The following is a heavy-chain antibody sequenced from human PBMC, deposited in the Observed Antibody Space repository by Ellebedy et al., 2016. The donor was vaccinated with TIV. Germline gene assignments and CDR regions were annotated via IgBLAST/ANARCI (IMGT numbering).Heavy chain of an antibody. CDR1: GGSISSFY. D-gene: IGHD3-10*01. J-gene: IGHJ3*02. CDR3: ARVRGHYVEALDI. Sequence: SETLSLTXTVSGGSISSFYWTWIRQPAGGGLEWIGRIYSSGSTDYSPSLKSRLSMSVDVSKNQFSLNLSSLTAADTAVYYCARVRGHYVEALDIWGHGTMVTVSS. CDR2: IYSSGST. V-gene: IGHV4-4*07.